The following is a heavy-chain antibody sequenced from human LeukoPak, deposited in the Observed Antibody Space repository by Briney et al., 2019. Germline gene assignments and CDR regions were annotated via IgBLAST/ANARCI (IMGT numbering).Heavy chain of an antibody. CDR2: ISGSGGST. D-gene: IGHD5-18*01. CDR3: AKVSIPSGYSYGYSYFDY. J-gene: IGHJ4*02. Sequence: QSGGSLRLSCAASGFTFGSYAMSWVRQAPGKGLEWVSAISGSGGSTYYADSVKGRFTISRDNSKNTLYLQMNSLRAEDTAVYYCAKVSIPSGYSYGYSYFDYWGQGTLVTVSS. V-gene: IGHV3-23*01. CDR1: GFTFGSYA.